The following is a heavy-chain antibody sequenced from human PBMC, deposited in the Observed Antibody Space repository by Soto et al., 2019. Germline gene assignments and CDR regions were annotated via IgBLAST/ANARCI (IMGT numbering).Heavy chain of an antibody. D-gene: IGHD3-10*01. CDR3: AKALYGGFTY. V-gene: IGHV3-23*01. CDR2: ISGSGDST. Sequence: VRLLESGGGLVQPGGSMRLSCAASGFTFSVYAMSWVRQAPGKGLEWVSGISGSGDSTHYADSVKGRFTVSRDNSKSTLYLQTNSLRAEDTAIYYCAKALYGGFTYWGQGTLVTVSS. CDR1: GFTFSVYA. J-gene: IGHJ4*02.